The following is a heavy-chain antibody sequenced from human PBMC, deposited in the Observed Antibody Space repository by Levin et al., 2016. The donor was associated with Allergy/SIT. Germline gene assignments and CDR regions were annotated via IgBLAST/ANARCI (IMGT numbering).Heavy chain of an antibody. Sequence: WVRQAPGQELEWMGIINLTDGDTYYEEKFRGRVTVTRETSTSTVYMELSSPRSEDTAVYYCVRDIVGNPYYFDYWGQGTLVTVSS. CDR2: INLTDGDT. CDR3: VRDIVGNPYYFDY. V-gene: IGHV1-46*01. J-gene: IGHJ4*02. D-gene: IGHD2-15*01.